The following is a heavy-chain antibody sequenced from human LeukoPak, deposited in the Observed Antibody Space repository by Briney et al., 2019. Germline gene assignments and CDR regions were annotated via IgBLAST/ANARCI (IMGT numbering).Heavy chain of an antibody. J-gene: IGHJ6*03. V-gene: IGHV1-2*02. CDR1: AYTSTGNY. CDR3: ARAVVFWRGLEAIYYYYYMDV. CDR2: INTNSGGT. D-gene: IGHD3-3*01. Sequence: ASVKVSRKASAYTSTGNYMHWVRHPPAQGLEWMGWINTNSGGTNYAQKFQGRVTMTRDTSISTAYMELRSLRSDDTAVCYCARAVVFWRGLEAIYYYYYMDVGGKGTTVTVSS.